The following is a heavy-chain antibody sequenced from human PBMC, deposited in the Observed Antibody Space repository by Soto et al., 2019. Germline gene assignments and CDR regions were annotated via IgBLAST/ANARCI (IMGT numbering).Heavy chain of an antibody. CDR1: GGSISSYY. CDR3: ARGGQDFWSGPFDY. Sequence: KPSETLSLTCTVSGGSISSYYWSWIRQPPGKGLEWIGYIYYSGSTNYNPSLKSRVTISVDTSKNQFSLKLSSVTAADTALYYCARGGQDFWSGPFDYWGRGALVTVSS. V-gene: IGHV4-59*12. J-gene: IGHJ4*02. CDR2: IYYSGST. D-gene: IGHD3-3*01.